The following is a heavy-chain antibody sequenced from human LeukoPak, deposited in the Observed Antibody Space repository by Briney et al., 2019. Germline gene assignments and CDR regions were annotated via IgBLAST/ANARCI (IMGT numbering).Heavy chain of an antibody. Sequence: GGSLRLSCAASGFTFSSYSMSWVRQAPGKGLEWVSAISGSGGSTYYADSVKGRFTISRDNSKNTLYLQMNSLRAEDTAVYYCAKADYGDYEGICFDYWGQGTLVTVSS. CDR3: AKADYGDYEGICFDY. J-gene: IGHJ4*02. CDR1: GFTFSSYS. V-gene: IGHV3-23*01. D-gene: IGHD4-17*01. CDR2: ISGSGGST.